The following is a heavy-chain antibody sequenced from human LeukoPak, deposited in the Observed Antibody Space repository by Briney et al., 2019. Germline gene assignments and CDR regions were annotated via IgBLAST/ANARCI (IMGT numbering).Heavy chain of an antibody. CDR2: IYYSGST. Sequence: PSETLSLTCTVSGGSISSSSYYWGWIRQPPGKGLEWIGNIYYSGSTYYNPSLKSRVTISVDTSKNQFSLKLSSVTAADTAVYYCARAFVRGAAAGKGDYWGQGTLVTVSS. CDR3: ARAFVRGAAAGKGDY. D-gene: IGHD6-13*01. CDR1: GGSISSSSYY. J-gene: IGHJ4*02. V-gene: IGHV4-39*07.